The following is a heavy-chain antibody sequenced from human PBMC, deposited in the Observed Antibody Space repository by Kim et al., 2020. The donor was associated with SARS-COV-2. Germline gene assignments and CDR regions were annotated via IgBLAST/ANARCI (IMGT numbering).Heavy chain of an antibody. Sequence: GGSLRLSCAASGFTFSSYGMHWVRQAPGKGLEWVAVIWYDGSNKYYADSVKGRFTISRDNSKNTLYLQMNSLRAEDTAVYYCATDPSSSEQNGVDYWGQGTLVTVSS. CDR3: ATDPSSSEQNGVDY. V-gene: IGHV3-33*01. CDR1: GFTFSSYG. J-gene: IGHJ4*02. D-gene: IGHD6-13*01. CDR2: IWYDGSNK.